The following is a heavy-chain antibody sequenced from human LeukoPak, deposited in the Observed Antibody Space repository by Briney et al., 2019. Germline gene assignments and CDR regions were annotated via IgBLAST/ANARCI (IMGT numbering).Heavy chain of an antibody. J-gene: IGHJ4*02. CDR1: GDSFSGYY. D-gene: IGHD6-19*01. CDR3: AGERGEEYSSGWYKRNYFDN. V-gene: IGHV4-34*01. CDR2: GDYSGGT. Sequence: NPSETLSLTCAVYGDSFSGYYWSWIRQPPGKGLEWIASGDYSGGTYYNPSLESRVAISADMSKNQFSLKLTSVTGADTAVYYCAGERGEEYSSGWYKRNYFDNWGQGIRVTVSS.